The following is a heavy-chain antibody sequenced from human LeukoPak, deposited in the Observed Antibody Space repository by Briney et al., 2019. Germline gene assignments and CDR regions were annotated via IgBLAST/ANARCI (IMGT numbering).Heavy chain of an antibody. CDR2: IHYTGIN. J-gene: IGHJ2*01. Sequence: SETLFLTCTVSDGSISGYYWGWIRQAPGRELEWIAYIHYTGINNYNPSLKSRAAISVDTSTNQFSLKLTSVTAADTAMYYCARHITNSGSAFDLWGRGTLVTVSS. V-gene: IGHV4-59*08. CDR1: DGSISGYY. CDR3: ARHITNSGSAFDL. D-gene: IGHD3-10*01.